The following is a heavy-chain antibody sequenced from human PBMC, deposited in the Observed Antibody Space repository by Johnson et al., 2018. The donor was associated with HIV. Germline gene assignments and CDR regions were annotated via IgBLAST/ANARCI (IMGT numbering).Heavy chain of an antibody. V-gene: IGHV3-43D*03. CDR1: GFTFDDYA. CDR3: AKERAEAGDDAFDI. D-gene: IGHD6-13*01. CDR2: ISWDGGST. J-gene: IGHJ3*02. Sequence: VQLVESGGVVVQPGGSLRLSCAASGFTFDDYAMHLVRQAPGKGLEWVSLISWDGGSTYYADLVKGRFTISRDNSKNSLYLQRHSLRAEDTALYYCAKERAEAGDDAFDIWGQGTMVTVSS.